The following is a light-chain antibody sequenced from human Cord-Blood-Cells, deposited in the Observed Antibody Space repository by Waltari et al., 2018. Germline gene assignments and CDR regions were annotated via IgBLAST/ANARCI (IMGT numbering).Light chain of an antibody. Sequence: DIQMTQSPSTLSASVGDRVTITCRASQSISSWLAWYQQKPGKAPKLLIYKASSLESGVPSRCSGSGSGTEFTLTISSLQPDDFATYYCQQYNSYSHTFGQGTKVEIK. CDR1: QSISSW. CDR3: QQYNSYSHT. J-gene: IGKJ1*01. CDR2: KAS. V-gene: IGKV1-5*03.